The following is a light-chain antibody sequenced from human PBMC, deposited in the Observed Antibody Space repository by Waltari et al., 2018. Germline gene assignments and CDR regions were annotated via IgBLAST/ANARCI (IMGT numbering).Light chain of an antibody. V-gene: IGKV3-15*01. CDR3: LQYDNWPRV. J-gene: IGKJ2*01. CDR2: GAS. CDR1: PSVSSN. Sequence: EIVMTQSPATLSVSPREKATLSCRASPSVSSNLAWFQKKPGQAPRLLIYGASTRATGFSARFRGSGSGTEFTLTISSLQSEDFAVYFCLQYDNWPRVFGQGTKLEIK.